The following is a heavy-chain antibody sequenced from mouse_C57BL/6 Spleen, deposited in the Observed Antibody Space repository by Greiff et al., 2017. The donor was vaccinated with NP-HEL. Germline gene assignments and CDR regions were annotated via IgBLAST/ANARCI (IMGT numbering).Heavy chain of an antibody. CDR1: GYTFTSYW. CDR2: IDPSDSYT. J-gene: IGHJ2*01. V-gene: IGHV1-59*01. CDR3: TRKNYSNYEYYFDY. D-gene: IGHD2-5*01. Sequence: QVQLQQPGAELVRPGTSVKLSCKASGYTFTSYWMHWVKQRPGQGLEWIGVIDPSDSYTNYNQKFKGKATLTVDTSSSTAYMQLSSLTSEDSAVYYCTRKNYSNYEYYFDYWGQGTTLTVSS.